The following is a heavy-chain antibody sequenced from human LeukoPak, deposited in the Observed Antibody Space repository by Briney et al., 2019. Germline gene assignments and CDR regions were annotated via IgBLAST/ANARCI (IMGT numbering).Heavy chain of an antibody. CDR2: IYYSGST. CDR1: GGSISSYY. Sequence: PSETLSLTCTVSGGSISSYYWSWIRQPPGKGLEWIGYIYYSGSTNYNPSLKSRVTIPVDTSKNQFSLKLSSVTAADTAVYYCARDYDNDGNGAIDLWGRGTLVTVSS. V-gene: IGHV4-59*01. CDR3: ARDYDNDGNGAIDL. J-gene: IGHJ2*01. D-gene: IGHD3-16*01.